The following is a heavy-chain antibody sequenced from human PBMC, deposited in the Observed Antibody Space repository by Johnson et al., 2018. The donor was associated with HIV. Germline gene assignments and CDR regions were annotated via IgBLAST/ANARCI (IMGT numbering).Heavy chain of an antibody. V-gene: IGHV3-15*01. CDR2: IKSKTEGGTT. J-gene: IGHJ3*02. CDR1: GFTFSNAW. CDR3: TTAGSSGSAHAFDI. Sequence: VQLVESGGGLIKPGGSLRLSCAASGFTFSNAWMSWVRQGPGQGLEWVGRIKSKTEGGTTDYAAPVKGRFTISRDDSKNTLFLQMNSLKLEDTATYYCTTAGSSGSAHAFDIWGQGTRVTVSS. D-gene: IGHD3-22*01.